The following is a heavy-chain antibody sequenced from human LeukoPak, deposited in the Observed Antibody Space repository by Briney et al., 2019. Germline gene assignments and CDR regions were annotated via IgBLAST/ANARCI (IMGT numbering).Heavy chain of an antibody. Sequence: PSETLSLTCTVSGGSVSTYSWSWIRQPPGKGLEWIGYVYYIGSTNYNPSLKSRVTISVDTSKNQVSLKVSSVTAADTAVYYCARLTEDYYYDYWGQGSLVTVSS. V-gene: IGHV4-59*08. CDR3: ARLTEDYYYDY. J-gene: IGHJ4*02. CDR2: VYYIGST. CDR1: GGSVSTYS. D-gene: IGHD3/OR15-3a*01.